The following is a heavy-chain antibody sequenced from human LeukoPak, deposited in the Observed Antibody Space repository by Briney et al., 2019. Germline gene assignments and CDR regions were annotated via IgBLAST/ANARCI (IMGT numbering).Heavy chain of an antibody. CDR3: ARGPFDY. CDR1: GYSISSGYY. J-gene: IGHJ4*02. V-gene: IGHV4-38-2*02. CDR2: IYHSGST. Sequence: SETLSLTCTVSGYSISSGYYWGWIRQPPGKGLEWIGSIYHSGSTLYNPSLKSRVTISVDTSKNQFSLKLSSVTAADTAVYYCARGPFDYWGQGTLVTVSS.